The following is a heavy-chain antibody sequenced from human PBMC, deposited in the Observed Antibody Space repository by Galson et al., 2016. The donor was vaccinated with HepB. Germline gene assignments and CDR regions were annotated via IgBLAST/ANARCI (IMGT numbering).Heavy chain of an antibody. Sequence: SLRLSCAASGFTFSSYAMSWVRQAPGKGLEWVSSIGGSGSSTYYADSVKGRFTISRDNSKNTLYLRMNSLRAEDTAVYYCARGYCNGGSCQYDYVWGSYRHVPLYYFDYWGQGTLVTVSS. V-gene: IGHV3-23*01. CDR1: GFTFSSYA. CDR3: ARGYCNGGSCQYDYVWGSYRHVPLYYFDY. CDR2: IGGSGSST. D-gene: IGHD3-16*02. J-gene: IGHJ4*02.